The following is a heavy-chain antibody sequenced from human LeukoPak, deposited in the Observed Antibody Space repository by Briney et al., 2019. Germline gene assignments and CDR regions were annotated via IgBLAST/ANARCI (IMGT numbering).Heavy chain of an antibody. D-gene: IGHD2-8*01. Sequence: SDTLSLTCTLSGPSISSGGDLWRWIRQPGGKGVEWIGRIETSGSANYIPSSKSRVTISVDTSKNQFSLMLRSVTAADTAVYYCARGVCINGICEWFDPWGQGTLVTVSS. V-gene: IGHV4-61*02. J-gene: IGHJ5*02. CDR1: GPSISSGGDL. CDR2: IETSGSA. CDR3: ARGVCINGICEWFDP.